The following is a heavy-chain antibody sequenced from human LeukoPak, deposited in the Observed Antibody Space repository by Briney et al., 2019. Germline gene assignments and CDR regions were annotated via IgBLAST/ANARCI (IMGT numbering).Heavy chain of an antibody. J-gene: IGHJ5*02. CDR1: GYTFDDFG. CDR3: ARDPGLTKVRGWFDH. CDR2: ISVYNGGT. D-gene: IGHD2-8*01. Sequence: ASVNVSCKASGYTFDDFGIIWVRQAPGQGLEWMGWISVYNGGTEYSQWFQSRVTMTTDTSTNTAYMELRNLRSDDTAVYYCARDPGLTKVRGWFDHWGQGTLVTVSS. V-gene: IGHV1-18*01.